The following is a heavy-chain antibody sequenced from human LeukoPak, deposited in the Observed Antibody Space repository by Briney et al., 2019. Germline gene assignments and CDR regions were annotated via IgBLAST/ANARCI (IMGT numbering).Heavy chain of an antibody. CDR1: GFTFSSYS. J-gene: IGHJ6*03. Sequence: GGSLRLSCAASGFTFSSYSMNWVRQAPGKGLEWVSSISSSSSYIYYADSVKDRFIISRDNAKNSLYMQMNSLRAEDTAVYYCARALGYGDYLYYYYYYYMDVWGKGTTVTVSS. CDR2: ISSSSSYI. V-gene: IGHV3-21*01. D-gene: IGHD4-17*01. CDR3: ARALGYGDYLYYYYYYYMDV.